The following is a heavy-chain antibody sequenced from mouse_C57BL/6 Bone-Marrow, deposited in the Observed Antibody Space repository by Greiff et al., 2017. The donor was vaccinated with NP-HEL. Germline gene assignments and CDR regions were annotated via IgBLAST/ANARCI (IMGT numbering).Heavy chain of an antibody. CDR2: ISSGGSYT. V-gene: IGHV5-6*01. D-gene: IGHD1-1*01. J-gene: IGHJ2*01. CDR1: GFTFSSYG. CDR3: ARHSSIYFDY. Sequence: VQLKESGGDLVKPGGSLKLSCAASGFTFSSYGMSWVHQTPDKRLEWVATISSGGSYTYYPDSVKGRFTISRDNAKNTLYLQMSSLKSEDTAMYYCARHSSIYFDYWGQGTTLTVSS.